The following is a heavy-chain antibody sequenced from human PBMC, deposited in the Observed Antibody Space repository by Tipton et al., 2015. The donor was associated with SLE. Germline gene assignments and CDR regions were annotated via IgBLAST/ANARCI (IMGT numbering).Heavy chain of an antibody. J-gene: IGHJ4*02. CDR1: GGSFSGYY. CDR3: ARLVVPAASYFDS. Sequence: TLSLTCAVYGGSFSGYYWSWIRQPPGKGLELIGEISQSGSTNYNPSLKSRVTISADTSKNQFSLNLSSVTAADTAVYYCARLVVPAASYFDSWGQGTLVTVSS. D-gene: IGHD2-2*01. CDR2: ISQSGST. V-gene: IGHV4-34*01.